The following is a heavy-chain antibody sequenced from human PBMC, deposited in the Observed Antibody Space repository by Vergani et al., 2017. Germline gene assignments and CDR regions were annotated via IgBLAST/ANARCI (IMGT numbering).Heavy chain of an antibody. D-gene: IGHD3-22*01. V-gene: IGHV4-38-2*01. CDR1: NYSITTGFY. CDR2: VFHSGNT. CDR3: ARQHRCYYDRSGYFDY. Sequence: QVQLQESGPGLVKPSETLSLTCDVSNYSITTGFYWAWIRQPPGEGLGWIGSVFHSGNTYYNPSLESRVTISADPSKNQFSLQLTSVTAADTALYYCARQHRCYYDRSGYFDYWGQGTLITVSS. J-gene: IGHJ4*02.